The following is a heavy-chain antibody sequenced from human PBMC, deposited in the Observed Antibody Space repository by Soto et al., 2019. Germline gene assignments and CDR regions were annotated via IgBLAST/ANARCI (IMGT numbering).Heavy chain of an antibody. CDR1: GDSFTSYW. V-gene: IGHV5-10-1*01. J-gene: IGHJ6*02. CDR3: ARYMYSSSGPYKRYYGMDV. D-gene: IGHD6-6*01. CDR2: IDPSDSYT. Sequence: GESLKISCKGSGDSFTSYWISWVRQMPGKGLEWMGRIDPSDSYTNYSPSFQGHVTISADKSISTAYLKWRSLKASYTAMYYCARYMYSSSGPYKRYYGMDVWAQATTVTVSS.